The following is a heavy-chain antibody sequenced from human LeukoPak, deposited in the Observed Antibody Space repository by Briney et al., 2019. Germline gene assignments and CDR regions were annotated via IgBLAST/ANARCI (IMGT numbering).Heavy chain of an antibody. CDR3: ARVRQPVFDY. CDR2: INPGDGST. CDR1: GYNFTNDY. V-gene: IGHV1-46*03. J-gene: IGHJ4*02. Sequence: GASVKVSCKTSGYNFTNDYMHWVRQAPGQGLEWMGVINPGDGSTNYAQKFQGRGTMTRDTSTSTIYMELSSLRSEHTAVYYCARVRQPVFDYEGPGPLVTVSS.